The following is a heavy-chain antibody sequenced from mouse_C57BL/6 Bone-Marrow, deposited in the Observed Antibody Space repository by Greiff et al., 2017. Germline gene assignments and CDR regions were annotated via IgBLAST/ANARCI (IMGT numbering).Heavy chain of an antibody. Sequence: VMLVESGPGLVAPSQSLSITCTVSGFSLTSYGVHWVRQPPGQGLEWLVVIWSDGSTTYNSAPKSRLSISKDNSKCQVFLKMNSLQTDDTAMYYCARLGLLYARDYWGQGTSVTVSS. CDR2: IWSDGST. J-gene: IGHJ4*01. CDR3: ARLGLLYARDY. V-gene: IGHV2-6*03. CDR1: GFSLTSYG. D-gene: IGHD2-10*01.